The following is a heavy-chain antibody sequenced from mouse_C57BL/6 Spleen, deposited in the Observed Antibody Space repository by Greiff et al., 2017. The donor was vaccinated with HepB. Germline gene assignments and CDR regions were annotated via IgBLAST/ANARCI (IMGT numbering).Heavy chain of an antibody. CDR1: GYTFTDYY. CDR3: ARRGFTTVVAHWYVDV. V-gene: IGHV1-76*01. Sequence: VQLQQSGAELVRPGASVKLSCKASGYTFTDYYINWVKQRPGQGLEWIARIYPGSGNTYYNEKFKGKATLTAEKSSSTAYMQLSSRTSEDSAVYFCARRGFTTVVAHWYVDVWGTGTTVTVSS. J-gene: IGHJ1*03. D-gene: IGHD1-1*01. CDR2: IYPGSGNT.